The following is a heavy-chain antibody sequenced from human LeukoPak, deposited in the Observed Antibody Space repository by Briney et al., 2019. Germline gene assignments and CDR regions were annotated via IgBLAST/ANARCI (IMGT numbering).Heavy chain of an antibody. D-gene: IGHD6-6*01. V-gene: IGHV3-11*04. CDR3: ARGDYSSSSYFDY. Sequence: GGSLRLSCAASGFTFSDYYMSWIRQAPGKGLEWVLYISSSGSTIYYADSVKGRFTISRDNAKNSLYLQMNSLRAEDTAVYYCARGDYSSSSYFDYWGQGTLVTVSS. CDR1: GFTFSDYY. CDR2: ISSSGSTI. J-gene: IGHJ4*02.